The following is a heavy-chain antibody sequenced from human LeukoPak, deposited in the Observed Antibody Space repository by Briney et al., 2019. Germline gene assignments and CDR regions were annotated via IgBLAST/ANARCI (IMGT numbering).Heavy chain of an antibody. D-gene: IGHD7-27*01. V-gene: IGHV4-59*02. Sequence: PSETLSLPCTVSGGSVSDYYWGWIRQSPGKALEWIGYIYYTETSYNPSLKSRVTISADASRDQFSLKLGSVTAADTAVYYCASRKLGNDYWGQGILVTVTS. CDR3: ASRKLGNDY. CDR2: IYYTET. CDR1: GGSVSDYY. J-gene: IGHJ4*02.